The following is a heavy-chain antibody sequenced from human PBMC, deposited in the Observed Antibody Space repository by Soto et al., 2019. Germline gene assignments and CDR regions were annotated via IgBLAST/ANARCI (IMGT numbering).Heavy chain of an antibody. V-gene: IGHV3-7*03. CDR2: IKQDGGEK. J-gene: IGHJ3*02. CDR1: GFTYSSYW. Sequence: GGSLRLSWAASGFTYSSYWMSWVRQAPVKGLEWVANIKQDGGEKYYVDSVKGRFTISRDNAKNSLYLQMNSLRAEDTAVYYCAAPYENDAFDIWGQGTMVTVSS. CDR3: AAPYENDAFDI. D-gene: IGHD3-22*01.